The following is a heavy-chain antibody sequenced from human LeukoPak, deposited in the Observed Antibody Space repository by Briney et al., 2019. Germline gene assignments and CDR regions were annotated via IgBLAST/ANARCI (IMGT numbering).Heavy chain of an antibody. CDR1: GGTFSSYA. Sequence: SVKVSCKASGGTFSSYAISWVRQAPGQGLEWMGGIIPIFGTANYAQKFQGRVTITADESTSTAYMELSSLRSEDTAVYYCARVSGSYYREEYFDYWGQGTLVTVSS. D-gene: IGHD1-26*01. CDR3: ARVSGSYYREEYFDY. V-gene: IGHV1-69*01. J-gene: IGHJ4*02. CDR2: IIPIFGTA.